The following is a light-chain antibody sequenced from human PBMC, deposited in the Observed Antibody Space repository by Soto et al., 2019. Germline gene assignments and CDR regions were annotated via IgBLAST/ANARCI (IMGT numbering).Light chain of an antibody. V-gene: IGLV2-14*01. J-gene: IGLJ1*01. CDR2: EVR. CDR3: CSYTRTSNHYF. CDR1: SSDIGGYDY. Sequence: QSALTQPASVSGSPGQSITISCTGTSSDIGGYDYVSWYQQRPGKAPKLMIYEVRYRPSGVSNRVSGSKSGNTASLTISGLQAEDEADYYCCSYTRTSNHYFFGSGTKLTVL.